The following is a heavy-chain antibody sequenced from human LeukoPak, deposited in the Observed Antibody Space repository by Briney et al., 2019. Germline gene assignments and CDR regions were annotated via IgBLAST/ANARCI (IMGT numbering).Heavy chain of an antibody. J-gene: IGHJ4*02. CDR3: ASIGSGSYEGGPFDY. D-gene: IGHD3-10*01. Sequence: GASVKVSCKASGYTFTSYYMHWVRQAPGQGLEWMGIINPSGGSTSYAQKFQGRVTMTRDTSTSTVYMELSSLRSEDTAVYYCASIGSGSYEGGPFDYWGQGTLVTVSS. CDR1: GYTFTSYY. V-gene: IGHV1-46*01. CDR2: INPSGGST.